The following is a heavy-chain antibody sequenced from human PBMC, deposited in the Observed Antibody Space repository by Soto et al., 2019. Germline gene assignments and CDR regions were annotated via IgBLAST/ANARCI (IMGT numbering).Heavy chain of an antibody. Sequence: SETLSLTCTVSGGSISSSSYYWGWIRQPPGKGLEWIGSIYYSGSTNYNPSLKSRVSISVDTSKNQFSLKLSSVTAADTAVYYCARGRRDGYNSFDYWGQGTLVTAPQ. D-gene: IGHD5-12*01. J-gene: IGHJ4*02. CDR3: ARGRRDGYNSFDY. CDR2: IYYSGST. CDR1: GGSISSSSYY. V-gene: IGHV4-39*07.